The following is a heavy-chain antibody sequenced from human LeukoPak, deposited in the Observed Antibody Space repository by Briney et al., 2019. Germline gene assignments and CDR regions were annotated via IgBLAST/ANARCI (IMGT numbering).Heavy chain of an antibody. D-gene: IGHD2-2*01. CDR3: ARVSGYCSSTSCTSFDY. CDR1: GGTFSSYA. CDR2: IIPIFGTA. Sequence: SVKVSCKASGGTFSSYAISRVRQAPGQGLEWMGGIIPIFGTANYAQKFQGRVTITADKSTSTAYMELCSLRSEDTAVYYCARVSGYCSSTSCTSFDYWGQGTLVTVYS. V-gene: IGHV1-69*06. J-gene: IGHJ4*02.